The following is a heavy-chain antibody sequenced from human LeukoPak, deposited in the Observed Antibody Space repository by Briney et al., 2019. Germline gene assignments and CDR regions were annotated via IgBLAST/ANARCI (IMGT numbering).Heavy chain of an antibody. CDR2: ITLNSGDT. Sequence: ASVKVSCKASGGTFSSYAISWVRQAPGQGLEWMGWITLNSGDTKYAQKFQGRVTMTSDTSITTAYMELSSLKFDDTAMYYCAREGGLGLNDWGQGTLVTVSS. V-gene: IGHV1-2*02. D-gene: IGHD3/OR15-3a*01. J-gene: IGHJ4*02. CDR3: AREGGLGLND. CDR1: GGTFSSYA.